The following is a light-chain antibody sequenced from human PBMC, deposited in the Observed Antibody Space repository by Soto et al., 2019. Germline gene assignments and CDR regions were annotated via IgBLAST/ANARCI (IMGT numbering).Light chain of an antibody. V-gene: IGLV1-40*02. CDR3: QSHDSSLSGYV. J-gene: IGLJ1*01. Sequence: QAVVTQPPSVSGAPGQRGTISCTGSSSNIGAGYDVHWYRQLPGTAPKLLFYGNSNRPSGVPDRFSGSKSGTSASLAITGLQAEDEADYYCQSHDSSLSGYVFGTGTKLTVL. CDR1: SSNIGAGYD. CDR2: GNS.